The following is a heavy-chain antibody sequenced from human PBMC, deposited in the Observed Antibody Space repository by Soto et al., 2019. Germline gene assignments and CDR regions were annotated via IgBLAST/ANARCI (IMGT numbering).Heavy chain of an antibody. V-gene: IGHV3-7*01. CDR1: GFTFSSYW. CDR2: IKQDGSEK. D-gene: IGHD2-2*01. CDR3: ARVEWECSSTSCPYYFDY. J-gene: IGHJ4*02. Sequence: GGSLRLSCAASGFTFSSYWMSWVRQAPGKGLEWVANIKQDGSEKYYVDSVKGRFTISRDNAKNSLYLQMNSLRAEDTAVYYSARVEWECSSTSCPYYFDYWGQGTLVTVSS.